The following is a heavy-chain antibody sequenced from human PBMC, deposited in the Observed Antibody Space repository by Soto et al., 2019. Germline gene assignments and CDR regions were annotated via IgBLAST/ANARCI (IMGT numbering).Heavy chain of an antibody. J-gene: IGHJ4*02. D-gene: IGHD3-10*01. V-gene: IGHV4-30-4*01. CDR1: GGSISSGDYY. Sequence: KPSETLSLTCTVSGGSISSGDYYWSWIRQPPGKGLEWIGYIYYSGSTYYNPSLKSRVTISVDTSKNQFSLKLSSVTAADTAVYYCARESGGLLWFGELLSPGYFDYWGQGTLVTVSS. CDR3: ARESGGLLWFGELLSPGYFDY. CDR2: IYYSGST.